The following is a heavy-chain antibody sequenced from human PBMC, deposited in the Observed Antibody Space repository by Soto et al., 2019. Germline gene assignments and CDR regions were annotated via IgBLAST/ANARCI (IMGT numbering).Heavy chain of an antibody. D-gene: IGHD3-10*01. CDR3: ARGGGLRTKWFEGGFDS. V-gene: IGHV4-4*02. J-gene: IGHJ4*02. CDR1: GGSFSSGYW. Sequence: QVQLQESGPGLVKPSGTLSLTCAVSGGSFSSGYWWSWVRQPPGKGLEWIGEIYETGTRNYNPSLKRRITISLDKSSNQFALNVRSVTAADTAVYYGARGGGLRTKWFEGGFDSWGQGTLVTVSS. CDR2: IYETGTR.